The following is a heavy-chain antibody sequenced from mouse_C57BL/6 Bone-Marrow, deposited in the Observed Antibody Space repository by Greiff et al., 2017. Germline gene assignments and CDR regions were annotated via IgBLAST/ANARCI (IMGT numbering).Heavy chain of an antibody. J-gene: IGHJ4*01. Sequence: QVQLKQSGAELVKPGASVKISCKASGYAFSSYWMNWVKQRPGKGLEWIGQIYPGDGDPNYNGKFKGKATLTADKSSSTAYMQLSSLTSEDSAVYFGAREGRGGYHSDAMDYWGQGTSVTVSS. D-gene: IGHD2-2*01. CDR3: AREGRGGYHSDAMDY. CDR1: GYAFSSYW. CDR2: IYPGDGDP. V-gene: IGHV1-80*01.